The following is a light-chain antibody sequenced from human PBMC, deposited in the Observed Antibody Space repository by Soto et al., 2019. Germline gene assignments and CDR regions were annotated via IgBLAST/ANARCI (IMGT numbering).Light chain of an antibody. V-gene: IGKV3-11*01. CDR2: DAS. J-gene: IGKJ1*01. CDR3: QQRFSWPWT. Sequence: EIVLTRSPATLSLSSGERATLSCRASQSVSNYLAWYQQTAGQAPRLLIYDASNRGTGIPARVSVRGSGTDFTLPISSLEPEDFAVYYCQQRFSWPWTFGQGTKVDIK. CDR1: QSVSNY.